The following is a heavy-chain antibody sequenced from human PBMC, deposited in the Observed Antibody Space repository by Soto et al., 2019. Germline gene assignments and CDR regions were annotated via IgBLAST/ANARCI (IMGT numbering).Heavy chain of an antibody. J-gene: IGHJ4*02. CDR1: GVTYNTFA. V-gene: IGHV1-69*06. CDR3: VKDRYTYDTAGFDH. CDR2: IIPVLGPA. Sequence: QVQLVQSGAEVRKPGSSVKVSCKASGVTYNTFAVSWVRQAPGQGLEWMGGIIPVLGPAFYAQKFQGRVTITADKSTSTAYLELTSLRSEDTAVYYCVKDRYTYDTAGFDHWGQGTLVTVSS. D-gene: IGHD3-16*02.